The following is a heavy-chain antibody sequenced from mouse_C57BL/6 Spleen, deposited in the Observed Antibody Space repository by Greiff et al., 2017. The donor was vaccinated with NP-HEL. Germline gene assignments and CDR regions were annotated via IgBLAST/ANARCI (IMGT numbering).Heavy chain of an antibody. CDR3: ARTGYDYDGLTMDY. D-gene: IGHD2-4*01. Sequence: VQLQQPGAELVKPGASVKMSCKASGYTFTSYWITWVKQRPGQGLEWIGDIYPGSGSTNYNEKFKSKATLTVDTSSSTAYMQLSSLTSEDSAVYYCARTGYDYDGLTMDYWGQGTSVTVSS. CDR2: IYPGSGST. V-gene: IGHV1-55*01. J-gene: IGHJ4*01. CDR1: GYTFTSYW.